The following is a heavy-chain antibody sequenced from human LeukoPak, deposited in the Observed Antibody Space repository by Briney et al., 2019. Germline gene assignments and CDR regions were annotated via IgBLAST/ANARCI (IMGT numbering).Heavy chain of an antibody. D-gene: IGHD3-3*01. CDR1: GGSFSGYY. Sequence: PPETLSLTCAVYGGSFSGYYWSWIRQPPGKGLEWIGEINHSGSTNYNPSLKSRVTISVDTSKNQFSLKLSSVTAADTAVYYCASLQFLKLLFSEWGQGILVTVSS. J-gene: IGHJ4*02. CDR3: ASLQFLKLLFSE. V-gene: IGHV4-34*01. CDR2: INHSGST.